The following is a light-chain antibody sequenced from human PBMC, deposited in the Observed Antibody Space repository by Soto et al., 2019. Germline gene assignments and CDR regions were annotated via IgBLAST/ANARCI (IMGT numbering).Light chain of an antibody. CDR2: DIS. V-gene: IGKV3-15*01. CDR3: HRYNNRSLT. CDR1: QGIGDT. J-gene: IGKJ4*01. Sequence: EVVLTQSPATLSVSPGEGVTLSCTASQGIGDTLAWYQHKPGQTPRLLIYDISARATGVPAWCSGSRSGPEFTLTINCLQSDDFSIDYGHRYNNRSLTFGGRTKVESK.